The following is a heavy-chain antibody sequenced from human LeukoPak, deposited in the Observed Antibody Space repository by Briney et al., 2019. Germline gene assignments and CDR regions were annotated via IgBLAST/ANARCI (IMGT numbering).Heavy chain of an antibody. CDR3: AKGESFAFAT. J-gene: IGHJ3*02. V-gene: IGHV3-23*01. CDR1: GFTFSTYD. CDR2: IGRSAST. D-gene: IGHD2-21*01. Sequence: GGSLRLSCAASGFTFSTYDMQWVRQAPGKGLEWVSGIGRSASTYTYSVKGRFTISRDNSKNTLYLQMNSLRAEDAAVYYCAKGESFAFATWGQGTMVTVSS.